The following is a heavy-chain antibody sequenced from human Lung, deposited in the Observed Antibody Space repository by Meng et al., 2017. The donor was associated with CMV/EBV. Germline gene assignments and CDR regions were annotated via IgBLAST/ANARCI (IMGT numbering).Heavy chain of an antibody. V-gene: IGHV4-4*03. CDR1: GDSITNHNW. D-gene: IGHD3-10*01. J-gene: IGHJ1*01. CDR2: IPHRGSS. CDR3: LRRSGGSV. Sequence: VQLRESGPALVTPPDTRSLTCAVSGDSITNHNWWAWVRQPPGKGLEWIGEIPHRGSSAYNPSLKSRVSMSIDKSKNQFSLKLTSVTAADTAVYHCLRRSGGSVWGQGTLVTVSS.